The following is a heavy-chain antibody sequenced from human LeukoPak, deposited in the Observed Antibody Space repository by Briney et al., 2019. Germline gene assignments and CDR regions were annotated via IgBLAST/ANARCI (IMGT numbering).Heavy chain of an antibody. V-gene: IGHV1-2*02. CDR2: INPNSGDT. J-gene: IGHJ4*02. D-gene: IGHD2-2*01. CDR3: ARDLILGSSTSHIFDY. CDR1: GYTFTGYY. Sequence: KPGASVKVSCKASGYTFTGYYMHWVRQAPGQGLEWMGWINPNSGDTNYGQKFQGRVTMTRDTSISTAYMELSRLRSDDTAVYYCARDLILGSSTSHIFDYRGQGTLVTASS.